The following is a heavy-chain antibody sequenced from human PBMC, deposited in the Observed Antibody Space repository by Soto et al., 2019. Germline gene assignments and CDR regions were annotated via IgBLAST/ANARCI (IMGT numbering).Heavy chain of an antibody. CDR1: GGSISSYY. J-gene: IGHJ4*02. Sequence: SETLSLTCTVSGGSISSYYWSWIRQPPGKGLEWIGYIYYSGSTNYNPSLKSRVTISVDTSKNQFSLKLSSVTAADTAVYYCARAETDWGQGTLVTVSS. CDR2: IYYSGST. V-gene: IGHV4-59*01. CDR3: ARAETD.